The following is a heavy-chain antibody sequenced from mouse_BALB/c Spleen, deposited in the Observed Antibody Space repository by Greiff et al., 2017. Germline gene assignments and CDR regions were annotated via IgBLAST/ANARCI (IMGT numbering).Heavy chain of an antibody. CDR1: GFTFSSYG. D-gene: IGHD2-3*01. Sequence: EVQRVESGGDLVKPGGSLKLSCAASGFTFSSYGMSWVRQTPDKRLEWVATISSGGSYTYYPDTVTGRFTISRDNAKNTLYLEMSSLRSEDTAMYYCARGDGSYYFDYWGQGTTLTVSS. J-gene: IGHJ2*01. CDR2: ISSGGSYT. CDR3: ARGDGSYYFDY. V-gene: IGHV5-6*01.